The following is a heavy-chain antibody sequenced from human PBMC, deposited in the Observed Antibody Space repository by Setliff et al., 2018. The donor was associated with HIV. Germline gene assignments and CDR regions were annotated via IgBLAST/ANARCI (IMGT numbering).Heavy chain of an antibody. CDR2: INPNSGGT. CDR1: GYTFINYV. J-gene: IGHJ3*02. CDR3: AKEPTYYYDSNGPHDAFDI. V-gene: IGHV1-2*06. Sequence: ASVKVSCKASGYTFINYVINWVRQAPGQGLEWMGRINPNSGGTNYAQKFQGRVTMTRDTSINTAYMELSRLRSDDTAMYYCAKEPTYYYDSNGPHDAFDIWGQGTMVTVSS. D-gene: IGHD3-22*01.